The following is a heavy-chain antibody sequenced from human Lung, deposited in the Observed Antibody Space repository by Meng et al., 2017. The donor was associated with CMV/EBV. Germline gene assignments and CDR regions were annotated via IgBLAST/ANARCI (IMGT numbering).Heavy chain of an antibody. CDR3: ARDYGSRGMDV. Sequence: GGSLRLXCAASGFTFSSYTLNWVRQPPGEGLEWVSSISSSGSYIYYAASVKGRFTISRVNAENSLYLQMSGLRAEDTAVYFCARDYGSRGMDVWGKGTTVTVSS. CDR1: GFTFSSYT. V-gene: IGHV3-21*06. CDR2: ISSSGSYI. D-gene: IGHD3-10*01. J-gene: IGHJ6*03.